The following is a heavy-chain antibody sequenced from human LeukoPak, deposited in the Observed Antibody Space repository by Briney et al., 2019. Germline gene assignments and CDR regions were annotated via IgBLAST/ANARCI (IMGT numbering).Heavy chain of an antibody. V-gene: IGHV4-39*01. Sequence: SETLSLTCTVSGGSISSYYWGWIRQPPGKGLEGIGSIFHSGSTYYNPSLKSRVTISVDTSKNQLSLRLRSVTAADTAVYYCARLYQGKRPPDYWGQGTLVTVSS. CDR3: ARLYQGKRPPDY. CDR1: GGSISSYY. CDR2: IFHSGST. D-gene: IGHD6-25*01. J-gene: IGHJ4*02.